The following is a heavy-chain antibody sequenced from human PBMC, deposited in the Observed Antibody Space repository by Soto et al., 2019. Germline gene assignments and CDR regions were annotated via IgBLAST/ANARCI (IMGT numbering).Heavy chain of an antibody. CDR1: GFTFTNYL. J-gene: IGHJ4*02. Sequence: PGGSLRLSCAAFGFTFTNYLMTWVRQAPGKGLEWVSSIDKSGGDTYYADSVKGRFTISRDNSKNTLYLQMNGLRAEDTALYYCAKDTYSRSWYFWGQGTLVTVSS. CDR2: IDKSGGDT. D-gene: IGHD2-2*01. CDR3: AKDTYSRSWYF. V-gene: IGHV3-23*05.